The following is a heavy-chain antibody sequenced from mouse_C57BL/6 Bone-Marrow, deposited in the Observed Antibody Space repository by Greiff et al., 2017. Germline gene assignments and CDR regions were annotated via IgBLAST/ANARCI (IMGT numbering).Heavy chain of an antibody. CDR1: GFNIKDYY. J-gene: IGHJ2*01. CDR3: AAMGYYGGSYYFDY. D-gene: IGHD1-1*01. V-gene: IGHV14-2*01. Sequence: VQLQQSGAELVKPGASVKLSCTASGFNIKDYYMHWVKQRTEQGLEWIGRIDPEDGETKYAPKFQGKATITADTSSNTAYLRLSSLTSEDTAVYYCAAMGYYGGSYYFDYWGQGTTLTVSS. CDR2: IDPEDGET.